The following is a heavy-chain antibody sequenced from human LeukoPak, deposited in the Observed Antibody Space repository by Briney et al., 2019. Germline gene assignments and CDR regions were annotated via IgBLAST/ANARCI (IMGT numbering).Heavy chain of an antibody. D-gene: IGHD1-26*01. Sequence: GGSLTLSCAASGFTFDDYGMHWVRQAPGKGLEWVSLISGDGNSTYYADSVKGRFTISRDNSKNSLYLQMNSLRGEDTALYYCAKDRGSYPDYWGQGALVTVSS. CDR1: GFTFDDYG. J-gene: IGHJ4*02. CDR3: AKDRGSYPDY. V-gene: IGHV3-43*02. CDR2: ISGDGNST.